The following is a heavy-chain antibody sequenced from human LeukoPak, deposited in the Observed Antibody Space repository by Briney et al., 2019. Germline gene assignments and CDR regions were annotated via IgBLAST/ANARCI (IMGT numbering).Heavy chain of an antibody. J-gene: IGHJ4*02. Sequence: ASVKVSCKASGYTFTRYEIIWVRQATGQGLEWMGWMNPNSGNTGFVEKFQGRVTITRNTSIATAYMELSSLRFEDTAVYYCARVASEWLAPIDYWGQGTLVTVSS. V-gene: IGHV1-8*01. D-gene: IGHD6-19*01. CDR2: MNPNSGNT. CDR1: GYTFTRYE. CDR3: ARVASEWLAPIDY.